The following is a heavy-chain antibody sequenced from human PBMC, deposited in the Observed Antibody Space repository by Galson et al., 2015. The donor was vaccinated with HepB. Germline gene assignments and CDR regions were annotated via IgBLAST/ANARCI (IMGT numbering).Heavy chain of an antibody. CDR3: ARVDSGSYSGAFDI. V-gene: IGHV3-11*04. CDR1: GFNFRDYH. J-gene: IGHJ3*02. Sequence: SLRLSCAASGFNFRDYHMSWIRQAPGKGLEWVSHISSSGSTIYYADSVKGRFTISRDNAKNSLYLKMNSLTPEDTAVYYCARVDSGSYSGAFDIWGQGTMVTVSS. CDR2: ISSSGSTI. D-gene: IGHD1-26*01.